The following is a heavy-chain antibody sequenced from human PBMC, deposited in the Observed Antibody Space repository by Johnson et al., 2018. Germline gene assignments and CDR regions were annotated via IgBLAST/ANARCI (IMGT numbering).Heavy chain of an antibody. CDR2: IWYDGSNK. CDR1: GFTFSSYG. V-gene: IGHV3-33*01. Sequence: QVQLVESGGGLVKPGGSLRLSCAASGFTFSSYGMHWVRQAPGKGLEWVAVIWYDGSNKYYADSVKGRFTISRDNSKNTLYLQMNSLRAEDTAVYYCARDPDCSSTSCLGMDVWGQGTTVTVSS. J-gene: IGHJ6*02. CDR3: ARDPDCSSTSCLGMDV. D-gene: IGHD2-2*01.